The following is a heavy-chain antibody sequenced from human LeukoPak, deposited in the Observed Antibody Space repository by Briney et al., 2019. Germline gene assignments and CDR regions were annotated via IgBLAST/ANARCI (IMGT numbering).Heavy chain of an antibody. Sequence: GGSLRLSCAASGFTFDDYAMHWVRQAPGKGLEWVSGISWNSGSIGYADSVKGRFTISRGNAKNSLYLQMNSLRAEDTALYYRAKADYDILTGPDYWGQGTLVTVSS. CDR3: AKADYDILTGPDY. J-gene: IGHJ4*02. D-gene: IGHD3-9*01. V-gene: IGHV3-9*01. CDR2: ISWNSGSI. CDR1: GFTFDDYA.